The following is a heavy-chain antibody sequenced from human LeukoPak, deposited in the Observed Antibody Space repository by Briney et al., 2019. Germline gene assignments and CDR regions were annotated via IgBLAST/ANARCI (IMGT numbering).Heavy chain of an antibody. V-gene: IGHV4-39*01. CDR3: ARPGGYYDSSGYDYYFDY. J-gene: IGHJ4*02. D-gene: IGHD3-22*01. CDR2: IYYSGST. Sequence: PSETLSLTCTVSGGSISSSSYYWGWIRQPPGKGLEWIGSIYYSGSTYYSPSLKSRVTISVDTSKNQFSLKLSSVTAADTAVYYCARPGGYYDSSGYDYYFDYWGQGTLVTVSS. CDR1: GGSISSSSYY.